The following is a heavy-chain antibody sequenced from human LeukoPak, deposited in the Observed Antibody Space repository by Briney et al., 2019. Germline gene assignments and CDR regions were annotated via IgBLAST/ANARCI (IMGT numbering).Heavy chain of an antibody. CDR3: ARMPLAAAFTPFDY. CDR2: IYHSGST. J-gene: IGHJ4*02. D-gene: IGHD6-13*01. CDR1: GGSISSSNW. V-gene: IGHV4-4*02. Sequence: SETLSPTCAVSGGSISSSNWWSWVRQPPGKGLEWIGEIYHSGSTNYNPSLKSRVTISVDKSKNQFSLKLSSVTAADTAVYYCARMPLAAAFTPFDYWGQGTLVTVSS.